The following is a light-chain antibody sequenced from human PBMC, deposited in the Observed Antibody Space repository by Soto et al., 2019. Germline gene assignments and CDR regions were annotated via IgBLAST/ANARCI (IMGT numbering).Light chain of an antibody. V-gene: IGLV2-14*01. CDR3: SSYTSSKV. J-gene: IGLJ1*01. CDR1: SSDVGGYNY. Sequence: ALTQPASVSGSPGQSITISCTGTSSDVGGYNYVSWYQQHPGKAPKLMIYEVSNRPSGVSNRFSGSKSGNTASLTISGLQAEDEADYYCSSYTSSKVFGTGTKVTVL. CDR2: EVS.